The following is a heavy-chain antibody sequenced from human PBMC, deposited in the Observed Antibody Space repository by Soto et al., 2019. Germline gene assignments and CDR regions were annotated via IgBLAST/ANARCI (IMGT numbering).Heavy chain of an antibody. CDR3: ARVSSSIVVVPDYGMDV. CDR2: ISGKNGNT. V-gene: IGHV1-18*04. CDR1: GYTFISHG. D-gene: IGHD2-15*01. J-gene: IGHJ6*02. Sequence: QVQLVQSGVEVKKPGASVKVSCKASGYTFISHGISWVRQAPGQGLEWMGWISGKNGNTNYAQKLQGRVTLTTDTSTSTADRELRSLRSDDTAGYYCARVSSSIVVVPDYGMDVWGQGTTVTVSS.